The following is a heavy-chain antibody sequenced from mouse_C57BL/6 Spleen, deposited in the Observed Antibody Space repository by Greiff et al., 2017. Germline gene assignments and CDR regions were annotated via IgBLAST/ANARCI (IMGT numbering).Heavy chain of an antibody. CDR1: GFTFSSYA. V-gene: IGHV5-4*01. D-gene: IGHD1-1*01. CDR2: ISDGGSYT. Sequence: EVNVVESGGGLVKPGGSLKLSCAASGFTFSSYAMSWVRQTPEKRLEWVATISDGGSYTYYPDNVKGRFTISRDNAKNNLYLQMSHLKSEDTAMYYCAREEDYYGSSSLYFDYGGKGTTRKVSS. CDR3: AREEDYYGSSSLYFDY. J-gene: IGHJ2*01.